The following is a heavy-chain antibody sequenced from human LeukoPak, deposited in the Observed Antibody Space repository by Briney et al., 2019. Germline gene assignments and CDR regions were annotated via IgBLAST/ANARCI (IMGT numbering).Heavy chain of an antibody. CDR2: ISGSGGST. V-gene: IGHV3-23*01. CDR3: ARAHSSGWYRGGPYYFEY. J-gene: IGHJ4*02. D-gene: IGHD6-19*01. Sequence: GGSLRLSCAASGFTFSSYAMSWVRQAPGKGLEWVSAISGSGGSTHYADSVKGRFTISRDNSKNTLYLQMNSLRAEDTAVYYCARAHSSGWYRGGPYYFEYWGQGTLVTVSS. CDR1: GFTFSSYA.